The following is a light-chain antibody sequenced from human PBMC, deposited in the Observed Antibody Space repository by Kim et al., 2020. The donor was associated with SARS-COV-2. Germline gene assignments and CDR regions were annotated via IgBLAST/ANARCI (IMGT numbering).Light chain of an antibody. J-gene: IGKJ2*01. Sequence: DIQMTQSPSTLSASVGDRVTITCRASQSISSWLAWYQQKPGKAPKLLIYDASSLESGVPSRFSGSGSGTEFTLTISSLQPDDFATYYCQQYNSYLAYTFGQGTKLEI. V-gene: IGKV1-5*01. CDR1: QSISSW. CDR3: QQYNSYLAYT. CDR2: DAS.